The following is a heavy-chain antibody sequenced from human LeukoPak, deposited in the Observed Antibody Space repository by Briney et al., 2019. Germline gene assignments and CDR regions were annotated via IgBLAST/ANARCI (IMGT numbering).Heavy chain of an antibody. CDR1: GDSISSSYW. J-gene: IGHJ5*02. CDR2: ISRSGST. Sequence: PSATLSLTCAVTGDSISSSYWWSWVRQPPGKGLGWIGQISRSGSTNYSPSLKSRVTISLDDFKNLFSLRVTSVTPADTALYYCARETDYSHPNYFDPWGQGTLVTVSS. CDR3: ARETDYSHPNYFDP. V-gene: IGHV4-4*02. D-gene: IGHD4-11*01.